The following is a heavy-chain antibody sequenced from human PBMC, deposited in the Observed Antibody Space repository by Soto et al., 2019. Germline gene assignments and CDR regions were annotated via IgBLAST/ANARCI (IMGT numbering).Heavy chain of an antibody. CDR3: ANPVSSAGAFDH. J-gene: IGHJ4*02. CDR2: ISYNGKNK. Sequence: GGSLRLSCAASGFTFSSYDLHWVRQAPGKGLEWVAVISYNGKNKYFADSVKGRFTVSRDNSKNTLYLQMNSLGPDDTAVYYCANPVSSAGAFDHWGQGTLVTVSS. CDR1: GFTFSSYD. D-gene: IGHD6-13*01. V-gene: IGHV3-30*18.